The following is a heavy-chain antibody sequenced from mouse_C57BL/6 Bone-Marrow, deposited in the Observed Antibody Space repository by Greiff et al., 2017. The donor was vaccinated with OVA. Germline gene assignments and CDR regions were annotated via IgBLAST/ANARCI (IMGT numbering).Heavy chain of an antibody. CDR1: GYTFTDYY. CDR3: ARSDSSGYGYYFDY. D-gene: IGHD3-2*02. Sequence: VQLKESGPVLVKPGASVKMSCKASGYTFTDYYMNWVKQSHGKSLEWIGVINPYNGGTSYNQKFKGKATLTVDKSSSTAYMELNSLTSEDSAVYYCARSDSSGYGYYFDYWGQGTTLTVSS. V-gene: IGHV1-19*01. J-gene: IGHJ2*01. CDR2: INPYNGGT.